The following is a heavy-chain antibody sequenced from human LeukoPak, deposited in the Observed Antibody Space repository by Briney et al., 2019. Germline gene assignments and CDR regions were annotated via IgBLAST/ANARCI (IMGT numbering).Heavy chain of an antibody. Sequence: GESLKISCKGSGYTFTSYYMHWVRQAPGQGLEWMGIINPSGGSTSYAQKFQGRVTMTRDMSTSTVYMELSSLRSEDTAVYYCARDLGRVGYWGQGTLVTVSS. CDR2: INPSGGST. CDR3: ARDLGRVGY. J-gene: IGHJ4*02. D-gene: IGHD3-10*01. CDR1: GYTFTSYY. V-gene: IGHV1-46*01.